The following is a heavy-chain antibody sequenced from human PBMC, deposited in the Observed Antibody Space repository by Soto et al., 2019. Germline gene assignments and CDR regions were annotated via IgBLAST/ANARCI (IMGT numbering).Heavy chain of an antibody. V-gene: IGHV3-23*01. J-gene: IGHJ4*02. CDR1: GFTFSSYA. Sequence: EVQLLESGGGLVQPGGSLRLSCAASGFTFSSYAMSWVRQAPGKGLEWVSAISGSGGSTYYADSVKGRFTISRDNSKNTLYLQMNSLRAEDTAVYYCAKYDSPLFSNWNYEITTYYFDYWGQGTLVTVSS. D-gene: IGHD1-7*01. CDR2: ISGSGGST. CDR3: AKYDSPLFSNWNYEITTYYFDY.